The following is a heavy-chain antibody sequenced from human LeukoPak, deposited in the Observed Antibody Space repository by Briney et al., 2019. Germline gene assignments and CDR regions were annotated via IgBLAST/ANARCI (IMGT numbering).Heavy chain of an antibody. Sequence: SETLSLTCTVSGGSISSGGYYWSWIRQHPGKGLEWIGYIYYSGSTYYNPSLKSRVTISVDTSKNQFSLKLSSVTAADTAVYYCARAQEASYDFWSGYVDYYYYGMDVWGQGTTVTVSS. V-gene: IGHV4-31*03. D-gene: IGHD3-3*01. CDR3: ARAQEASYDFWSGYVDYYYYGMDV. CDR1: GGSISSGGYY. J-gene: IGHJ6*02. CDR2: IYYSGST.